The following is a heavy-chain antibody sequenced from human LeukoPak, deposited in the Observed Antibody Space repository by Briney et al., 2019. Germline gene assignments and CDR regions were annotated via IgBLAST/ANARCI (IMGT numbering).Heavy chain of an antibody. J-gene: IGHJ5*02. CDR1: GGSISSYY. V-gene: IGHV4-59*01. D-gene: IGHD6-19*01. Sequence: SETLSLTCTVSGGSISSYYWSWIRQPPGKGLEWIGYIYYSGSTNYNPSLKSRVTISVDTPKNQFSLKLSSVTAADTAVYYCARDSSGWYKYGGWFDPWGQGTLVTVSS. CDR3: ARDSSGWYKYGGWFDP. CDR2: IYYSGST.